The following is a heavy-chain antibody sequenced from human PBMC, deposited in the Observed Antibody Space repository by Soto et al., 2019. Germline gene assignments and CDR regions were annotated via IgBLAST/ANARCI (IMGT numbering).Heavy chain of an antibody. CDR3: AREMDCSSTSCYTDNDYGMDV. J-gene: IGHJ6*02. CDR1: GFTFSSYA. D-gene: IGHD2-2*02. V-gene: IGHV3-30-3*01. CDR2: ISYDGSNK. Sequence: QVQLVESGGGVVQPGRSLRLSCAASGFTFSSYAMHWVRQAPGKGLEWVAVISYDGSNKYYADSVKGRFTISRDNSKNTLYLQMNSLRAEDTAVYYCAREMDCSSTSCYTDNDYGMDVWGQGTTVTVSS.